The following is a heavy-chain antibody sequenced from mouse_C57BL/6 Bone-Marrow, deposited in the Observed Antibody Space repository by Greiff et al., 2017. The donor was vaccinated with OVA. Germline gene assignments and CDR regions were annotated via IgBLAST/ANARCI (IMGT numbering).Heavy chain of an antibody. CDR2: ISSGSSTI. CDR1: GFTFSDYG. Sequence: EVHLVESGGGLVKPGGSLKLSCAASGFTFSDYGMHWVRQAPEKGLEWVAYISSGSSTIYYADTVKGRFTISRDNAKNTLFLQMTSLRSEDTAMYYCARPVVENFDYWGQGTTLTVSS. D-gene: IGHD1-1*01. J-gene: IGHJ2*01. V-gene: IGHV5-17*01. CDR3: ARPVVENFDY.